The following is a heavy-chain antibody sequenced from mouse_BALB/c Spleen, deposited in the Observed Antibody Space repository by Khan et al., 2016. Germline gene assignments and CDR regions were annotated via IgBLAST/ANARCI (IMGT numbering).Heavy chain of an antibody. Sequence: VQLQQSGAELVKPGASVKLSCTATGFNIKDTYMHWVKQRPEQGLEWIGRIDPANGNTKYDPKFQGKATITADTSSNTAYLQLSSLTSEDTAIYYYASTSWEGFAYWGQGTLVTVSA. J-gene: IGHJ3*01. CDR3: ASTSWEGFAY. CDR2: IDPANGNT. V-gene: IGHV14-3*02. D-gene: IGHD4-1*01. CDR1: GFNIKDTY.